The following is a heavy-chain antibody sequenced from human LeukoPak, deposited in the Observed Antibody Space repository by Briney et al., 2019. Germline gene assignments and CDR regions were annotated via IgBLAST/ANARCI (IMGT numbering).Heavy chain of an antibody. D-gene: IGHD2-15*01. J-gene: IGHJ4*02. CDR1: GFTFTSSS. Sequence: GASVTVSFKASGFTFTSSSMQWVRQARGQRLEWIGWIVVCSGNTNYAQKFQERVTITRDMSTSTDYMELSSLRSEDTAVYYCAAGWVCSGGSCYYYFVYWGQGTLVTVSS. CDR2: IVVCSGNT. V-gene: IGHV1-58*02. CDR3: AAGWVCSGGSCYYYFVY.